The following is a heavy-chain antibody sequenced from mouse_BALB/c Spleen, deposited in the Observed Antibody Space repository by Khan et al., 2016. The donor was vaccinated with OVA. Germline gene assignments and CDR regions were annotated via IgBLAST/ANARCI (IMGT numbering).Heavy chain of an antibody. V-gene: IGHV2-9*02. CDR2: IWAGGST. J-gene: IGHJ2*01. CDR3: ARSKYRARY. D-gene: IGHD3-3*01. CDR1: GYSLTRYG. Sequence: QVQLKESGPGLVAPSQSLSITCTVYGYSLTRYGVHWVRQPPGKGLEWLGLIWAGGSTNYNWALMSRLSISIDNSKSLVFLIMNSLQTEDTALYDCARSKYRARYWGQGTTLTVAS.